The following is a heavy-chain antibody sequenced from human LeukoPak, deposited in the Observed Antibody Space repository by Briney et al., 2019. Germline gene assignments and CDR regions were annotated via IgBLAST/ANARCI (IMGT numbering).Heavy chain of an antibody. V-gene: IGHV4-38-2*02. D-gene: IGHD3-16*02. CDR3: ARGRVWGSYRYGWFDP. J-gene: IGHJ5*02. Sequence: SETLSLTCTVSGYSISSGYYWGWIRQPPGKGLEWIANIYHSGNTYYNPSLKSRVTISVDTSRNQFSLKLSSVTAADTAVYYCARGRVWGSYRYGWFDPWGQGTLVTVSS. CDR1: GYSISSGYY. CDR2: IYHSGNT.